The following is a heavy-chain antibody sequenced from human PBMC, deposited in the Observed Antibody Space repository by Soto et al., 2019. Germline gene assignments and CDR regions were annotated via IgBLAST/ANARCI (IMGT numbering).Heavy chain of an antibody. CDR1: GGTFSSYA. CDR3: VGDLGGYFDWPHYYYGMDV. Sequence: QVQLVQSGAEVKKPRSSVKVSCKASGGTFSSYAISWVRQAPGQGLEWMGGIIPIFGTANYAQKFQGRVTITADESTSTAYMELSSLRSEDTAVYYCVGDLGGYFDWPHYYYGMDVWGQGTTVTVSS. V-gene: IGHV1-69*01. D-gene: IGHD3-9*01. J-gene: IGHJ6*02. CDR2: IIPIFGTA.